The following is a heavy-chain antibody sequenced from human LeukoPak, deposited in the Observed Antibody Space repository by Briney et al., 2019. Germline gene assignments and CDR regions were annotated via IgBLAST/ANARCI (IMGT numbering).Heavy chain of an antibody. CDR2: ISYDGSNK. CDR1: GFTFSSYA. J-gene: IGHJ6*02. Sequence: GRSLRLSCAASGFTFSSYAMHWVRQAPGKGLEWVAVISYDGSNKYYADSVKGRLTISRDNSKNTLYLQMNSLRAEDTAVYYCARDLRVLRLLEWPGDYGMDVWGQGTTVTVSS. V-gene: IGHV3-30-3*01. CDR3: ARDLRVLRLLEWPGDYGMDV. D-gene: IGHD3-3*01.